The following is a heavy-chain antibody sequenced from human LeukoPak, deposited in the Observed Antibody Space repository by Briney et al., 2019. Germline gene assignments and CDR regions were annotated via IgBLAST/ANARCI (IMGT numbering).Heavy chain of an antibody. CDR3: ARGPNSKWSGLDF. D-gene: IGHD2-15*01. J-gene: IGHJ4*02. Sequence: PGGSLRLSCTASGFSFSGHWMHWARQLPGKRLVWVSRISPTGSTTSYADSVKGRFTVSRDNAKNTLYLQVNNLRAEDTAVYYCARGPNSKWSGLDFWGQGTLLTVSS. V-gene: IGHV3-74*01. CDR1: GFSFSGHW. CDR2: ISPTGSTT.